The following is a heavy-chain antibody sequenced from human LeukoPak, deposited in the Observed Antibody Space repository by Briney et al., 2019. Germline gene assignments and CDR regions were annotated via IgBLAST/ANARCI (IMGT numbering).Heavy chain of an antibody. D-gene: IGHD3-22*01. Sequence: GGSLRLSCEASGFTFRNSWMNWVRQAPGKGLEWVGRIKSRSNGGTTDYAAPVKGRFTISRDDSGNTLYLQMNSLRAEDTAVYYCAKGIVVVISGNAFDIWGQGTMVTVSS. V-gene: IGHV3-15*01. J-gene: IGHJ3*02. CDR1: GFTFRNSW. CDR3: AKGIVVVISGNAFDI. CDR2: IKSRSNGGTT.